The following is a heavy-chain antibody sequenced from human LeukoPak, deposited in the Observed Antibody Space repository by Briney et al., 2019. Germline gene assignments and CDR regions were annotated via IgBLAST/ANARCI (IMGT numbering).Heavy chain of an antibody. CDR1: GYTFTGYY. Sequence: ASVKVSCKASGYTFTGYYMHWVRQAPGQGLEWMGWINPNSGGTSYGQKFQGRVTMTRDTSISTGYMELSRLRSDDTAVYYCATSGRFGEYFDFWGQGTLVIVSS. D-gene: IGHD3-10*01. CDR3: ATSGRFGEYFDF. V-gene: IGHV1-2*02. J-gene: IGHJ4*02. CDR2: INPNSGGT.